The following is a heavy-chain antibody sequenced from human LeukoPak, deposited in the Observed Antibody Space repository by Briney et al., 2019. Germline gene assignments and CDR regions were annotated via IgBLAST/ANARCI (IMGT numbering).Heavy chain of an antibody. J-gene: IGHJ4*02. V-gene: IGHV1-2*02. CDR3: ARDHDWGVDY. Sequence: ASVTVSCKASGFTFTDHYMHWVRQAPGQGLEWMGWINGKRGDTNYAQNFQDRVTMTGDTSTSTVYMELSRLTVDDTAVYYCARDHDWGVDYWGQGTLVTVSS. CDR2: INGKRGDT. CDR1: GFTFTDHY. D-gene: IGHD7-27*01.